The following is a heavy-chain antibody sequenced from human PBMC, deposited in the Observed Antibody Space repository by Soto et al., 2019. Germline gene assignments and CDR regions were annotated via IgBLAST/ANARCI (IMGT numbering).Heavy chain of an antibody. CDR1: GGSFSGYY. Sequence: SETLSLTCAVYGGSFSGYYWSWIRQPPGKGLEWIGEINHSGSTNYNPSLKSRVTISVDTSKNQFSLKLSSVTAADTAVYYCATFCSSTSCGNWFDPWGQGTLVTVS. CDR3: ATFCSSTSCGNWFDP. CDR2: INHSGST. V-gene: IGHV4-34*01. J-gene: IGHJ5*02. D-gene: IGHD2-2*01.